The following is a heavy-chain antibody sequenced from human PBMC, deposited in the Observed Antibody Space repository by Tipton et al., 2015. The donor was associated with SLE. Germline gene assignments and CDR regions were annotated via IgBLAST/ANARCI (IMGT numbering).Heavy chain of an antibody. V-gene: IGHV4-30-4*01. D-gene: IGHD2-15*01. Sequence: TLSLTCTVSGGSISSGDYYWSWIRQPPGKGLEWIGYIYYSGSTYYNPSLKSRVTISVDTSKNQFSLKLSSVTAADTAVYYCARGAPRGLYCSGGSCYSRWFDPWGQGTLVTVSS. CDR1: GGSISSGDYY. CDR3: ARGAPRGLYCSGGSCYSRWFDP. J-gene: IGHJ5*02. CDR2: IYYSGST.